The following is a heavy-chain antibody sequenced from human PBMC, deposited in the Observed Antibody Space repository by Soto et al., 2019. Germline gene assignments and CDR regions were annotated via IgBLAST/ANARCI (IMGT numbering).Heavy chain of an antibody. J-gene: IGHJ6*02. CDR3: ARFLGGAGSYYDGQNYNYYNGMDV. CDR1: GVPYNSFA. V-gene: IGHV1-69*13. D-gene: IGHD3-10*01. Sequence: SVKVSCKASGVPYNSFAISWVLQAPGQGLEWIGGIIPVFGTATYAQKFKGRVTITAEESTSTAYMELSSLTSEDTAVYYCARFLGGAGSYYDGQNYNYYNGMDVWGQGTTVTVSS. CDR2: IIPVFGTA.